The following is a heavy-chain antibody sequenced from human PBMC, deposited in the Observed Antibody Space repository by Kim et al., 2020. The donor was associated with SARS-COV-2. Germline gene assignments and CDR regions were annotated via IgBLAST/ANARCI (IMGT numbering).Heavy chain of an antibody. Sequence: GGSLRLSCAASGFTFSSFAMHWVRQAPGKGLEWVAAIWSDGGVKYNEDSVKGRFIISRDNAKSTLYLQMNTLRAEDTAVYYCAPDKAPDHLFDHGGQGTL. CDR2: IWSDGGVK. CDR3: APDKAPDHLFDH. V-gene: IGHV3-33*01. J-gene: IGHJ4*02. CDR1: GFTFSSFA.